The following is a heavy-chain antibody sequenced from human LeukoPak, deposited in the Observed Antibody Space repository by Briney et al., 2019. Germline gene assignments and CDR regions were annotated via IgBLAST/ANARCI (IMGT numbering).Heavy chain of an antibody. CDR2: IYYSGST. J-gene: IGHJ4*02. CDR1: GGSISSYY. CDR3: ARDSVTREMATRYDY. Sequence: SETLSLTCTVSGGSISSYYWTWIRQPPGKGLEWIGNIYYSGSTNYNPSLKSRVTISVDTSKNQFSLKLSSVTAADTAVYYCARDSVTREMATRYDYWGQGTLVTVSS. D-gene: IGHD5-24*01. V-gene: IGHV4-59*01.